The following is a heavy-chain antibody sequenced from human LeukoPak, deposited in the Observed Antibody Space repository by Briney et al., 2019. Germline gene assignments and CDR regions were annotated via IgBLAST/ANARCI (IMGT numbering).Heavy chain of an antibody. D-gene: IGHD3-9*01. V-gene: IGHV3-21*01. Sequence: GGSLRLSCAASGFTFSSYSMNWVRQAPGKGLEWVSSISSSSSYIYYADSVKGRFTISRDNAKNSLYLQMDSLRAEDTAVYYCARDGMTYYDILTGDFDYWGQGTLVTVSS. J-gene: IGHJ4*02. CDR1: GFTFSSYS. CDR3: ARDGMTYYDILTGDFDY. CDR2: ISSSSSYI.